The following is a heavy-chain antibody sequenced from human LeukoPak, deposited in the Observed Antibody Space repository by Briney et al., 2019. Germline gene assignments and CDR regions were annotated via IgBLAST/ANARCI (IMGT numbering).Heavy chain of an antibody. CDR3: ARESNDYVWGSYRYRSLYFDY. V-gene: IGHV3-7*01. CDR2: IKQDGSEK. J-gene: IGHJ4*02. Sequence: GGSLRLSCAASGFTFSSYWMSWVRQAPGKGLEWVANIKQDGSEKYYVDSVKGRFTISKDNAKNSLYLQMNSLRAEDTAVYYRARESNDYVWGSYRYRSLYFDYWGQGTLVTVSS. CDR1: GFTFSSYW. D-gene: IGHD3-16*02.